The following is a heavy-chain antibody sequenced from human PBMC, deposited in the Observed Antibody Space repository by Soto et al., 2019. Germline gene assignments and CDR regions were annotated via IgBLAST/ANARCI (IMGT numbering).Heavy chain of an antibody. Sequence: QVQLQESGPGLVKPSQTLSLTCTVSGGSISSGDYYWSWIRQPPGKGLEWIGYIYYSGSTYYNPSLKRRVTISVDTSKTQFALKLSCVPAADTAVYYCAREHDSYGPSGYYYYGMDVWGQGTMVTVSS. V-gene: IGHV4-30-4*01. CDR1: GGSISSGDYY. D-gene: IGHD5-18*01. CDR2: IYYSGST. CDR3: AREHDSYGPSGYYYYGMDV. J-gene: IGHJ6*02.